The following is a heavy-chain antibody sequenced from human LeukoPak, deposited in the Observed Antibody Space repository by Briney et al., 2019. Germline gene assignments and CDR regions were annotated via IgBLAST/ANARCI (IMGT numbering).Heavy chain of an antibody. D-gene: IGHD2-2*01. CDR3: AKVRCASTSCHFEPGY. CDR1: GYTFTNYY. J-gene: IGHJ4*02. CDR2: INPNSGGT. Sequence: ASVKVFCKASGYTFTNYYIHWIRQAPGQGLEWLGWINPNSGGTDYAQKFQGRVTMTRDTSIRTAYMELSRLISDDTAVYYCAKVRCASTSCHFEPGYWGQGTLVTVSS. V-gene: IGHV1-2*02.